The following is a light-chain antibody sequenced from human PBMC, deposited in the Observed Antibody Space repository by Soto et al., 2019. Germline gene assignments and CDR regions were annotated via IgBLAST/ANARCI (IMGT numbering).Light chain of an antibody. V-gene: IGKV1-9*01. Sequence: DIQLTQSPSSLSASVGDRVTITCRASQGISSYLAWYQQKPGKAPNLLIYAASTLQSGVPSRFSGSGSGTDFTLTISSLQPEDFATYYCQQLITYPFTFGPGTKVEI. CDR1: QGISSY. J-gene: IGKJ3*01. CDR3: QQLITYPFT. CDR2: AAS.